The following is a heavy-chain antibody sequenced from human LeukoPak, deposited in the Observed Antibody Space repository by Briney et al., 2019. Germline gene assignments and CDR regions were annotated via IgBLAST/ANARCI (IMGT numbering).Heavy chain of an antibody. V-gene: IGHV3-23*01. J-gene: IGHJ6*03. CDR2: IGASGADT. CDR1: GFIFSTYA. D-gene: IGHD1-1*01. CDR3: ARGPPRGKYYYMDV. Sequence: GGSLRLSCEVSGFIFSTYAMTWVRQAPGKGLEWVSAIGASGADTYYSDSAKGRFTISRDNSKNSLYLQMNSLTAGDTAVYYCARGPPRGKYYYMDVWGKGTTVTVSS.